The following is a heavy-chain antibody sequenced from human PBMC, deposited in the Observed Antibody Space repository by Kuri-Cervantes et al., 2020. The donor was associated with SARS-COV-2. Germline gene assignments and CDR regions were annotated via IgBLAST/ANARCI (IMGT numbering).Heavy chain of an antibody. CDR1: GYTFSFYG. CDR3: ARLNLESGDTKFDP. CDR2: ISSYSGNT. D-gene: IGHD1-1*01. J-gene: IGHJ5*02. Sequence: ASVKVSCKASGYTFSFYGFSWVRQAPGQGLEWMGWISSYSGNTNYAQNLQGRVTMTTDTSTNTAYMELRSLRSDDTAVYYCARLNLESGDTKFDPRGQGIPVTVSS. V-gene: IGHV1-18*01.